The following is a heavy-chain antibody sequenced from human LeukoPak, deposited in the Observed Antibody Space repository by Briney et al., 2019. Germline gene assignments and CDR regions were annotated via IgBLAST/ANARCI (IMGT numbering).Heavy chain of an antibody. CDR1: GFTVSSNY. CDR3: AKGGRATVVTPYFDY. CDR2: IYSGGST. J-gene: IGHJ4*02. Sequence: PGGSLRLSCAASGFTVSSNYMSWVRQAPGKGLEWVSVIYSGGSTYYADSVKGRFTISRDNSKNKLYLQMNSLRAEDTAVYYCAKGGRATVVTPYFDYWGQGTLVTVSS. V-gene: IGHV3-53*01. D-gene: IGHD4-23*01.